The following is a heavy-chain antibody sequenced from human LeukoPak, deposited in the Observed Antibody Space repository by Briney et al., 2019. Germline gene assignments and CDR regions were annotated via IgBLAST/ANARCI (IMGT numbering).Heavy chain of an antibody. CDR1: GGSISSSSYY. CDR3: ARGGAPQWPDVRVGN. CDR2: IYYSGST. D-gene: IGHD6-19*01. J-gene: IGHJ4*02. Sequence: SETLSLTCTVSGGSISSSSYYWGWIRQPPGKGLEWIGSIYYSGSTYYNPSLKSRVTISVDTSKNQFSLKLSSVTAADTAVYYCARGGAPQWPDVRVGNWGQGTLVTVSS. V-gene: IGHV4-39*07.